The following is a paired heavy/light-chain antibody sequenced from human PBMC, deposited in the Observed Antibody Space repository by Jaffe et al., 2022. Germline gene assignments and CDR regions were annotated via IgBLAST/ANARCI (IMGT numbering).Light chain of an antibody. CDR1: QDISSR. CDR2: DAS. V-gene: IGKV1-33*01. Sequence: DIQMTQSPSSLSASVGDRVTITCQASQDISSRLHWYQQKPGKAPKLLIYDASNLETGVPSRFSGHGSGTYFTFTISSLQPEDIATYYCQQYDNLPPHNFGQGTKLEIK. CDR3: QQYDNLPPHN. J-gene: IGKJ2*01.
Heavy chain of an antibody. CDR3: ARLRYYGHDFDY. J-gene: IGHJ4*02. CDR2: TNSDESRT. CDR1: GFTFRIHW. D-gene: IGHD5-12*01. V-gene: IGHV3-74*01. Sequence: EVQLVQSGGGLVQPGGSLRLSCAASGFTFRIHWMHWVRQAPGKGLLWVSRTNSDESRTSYADSVKGRFTISRDNDKNTVYLQMNGLTAEDSGVYYCARLRYYGHDFDYWGQGSLVTVSS.